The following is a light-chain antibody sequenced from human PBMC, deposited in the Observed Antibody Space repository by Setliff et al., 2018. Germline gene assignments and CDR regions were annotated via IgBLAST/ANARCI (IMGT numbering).Light chain of an antibody. J-gene: IGLJ1*01. Sequence: QSVLTQQPSASGTPGQRVTISCSGSNSNIGSNIVNWYQQVPGTAPKLLIYSDYQRPSGVPDRFSGSKSGTSASLAISGLQSEDEADYYCSSWDDSLDGFYVFGTGTKVTVL. V-gene: IGLV1-44*01. CDR1: NSNIGSNI. CDR3: SSWDDSLDGFYV. CDR2: SDY.